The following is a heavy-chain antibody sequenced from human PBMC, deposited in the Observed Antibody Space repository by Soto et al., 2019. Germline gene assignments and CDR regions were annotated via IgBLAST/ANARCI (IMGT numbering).Heavy chain of an antibody. V-gene: IGHV3-74*01. CDR1: GFTFSSYW. CDR2: INSDGSST. CDR3: AREWYYYYYMDV. Sequence: PGGSLRLSCAASGFTFSSYWMHWVRQAPGKGLVWVSRINSDGSSTSYADSVKGRFTISRDNAKNTLYLQMNSLRAEDTAVYYCAREWYYYYYMDVWGKGTTVIVSS. J-gene: IGHJ6*03.